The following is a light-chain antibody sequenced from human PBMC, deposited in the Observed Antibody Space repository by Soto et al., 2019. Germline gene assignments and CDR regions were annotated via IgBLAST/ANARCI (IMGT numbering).Light chain of an antibody. V-gene: IGKV3-11*01. J-gene: IGKJ5*01. Sequence: ETVLTQSAATPSFSTSERATASCSASQSGSAHLAWYRQKPGQAPRLLIYDASNRATGIPARFSGSGSGTDFPLAIGSLEPEDLAVDYCQQRSNSITSGQGTRLEIK. CDR1: QSGSAH. CDR3: QQRSNSIT. CDR2: DAS.